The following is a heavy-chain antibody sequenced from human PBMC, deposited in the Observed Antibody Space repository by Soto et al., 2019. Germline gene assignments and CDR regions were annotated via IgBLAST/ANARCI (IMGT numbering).Heavy chain of an antibody. D-gene: IGHD4-17*01. Sequence: QVRVVQSGAEVKKPGASVKVSCKTSGYTFTDYDINWVRQAPGPGLEWMGWVSAYHGNAGYAQKFQGRVSMTSDTSISTVFMELTNLRSEDTAVYYCAVTTGYWGQGTKVTVSS. CDR3: AVTTGY. J-gene: IGHJ4*02. V-gene: IGHV1-8*01. CDR2: VSAYHGNA. CDR1: GYTFTDYD.